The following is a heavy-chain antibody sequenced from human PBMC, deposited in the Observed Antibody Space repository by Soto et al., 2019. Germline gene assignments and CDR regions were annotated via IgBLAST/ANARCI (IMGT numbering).Heavy chain of an antibody. Sequence: PRGSLRLSCATSGFTFSHCGMHWVRQAPGKGLEWVGMIWNDGTTTHYSDSVKGRFSISRDNSKNTVYLEMNSLRNEDTAVYFCARDGSHYDVDYWGRGTLVTVSS. J-gene: IGHJ4*02. V-gene: IGHV3-33*01. D-gene: IGHD4-4*01. CDR2: IWNDGTTT. CDR3: ARDGSHYDVDY. CDR1: GFTFSHCG.